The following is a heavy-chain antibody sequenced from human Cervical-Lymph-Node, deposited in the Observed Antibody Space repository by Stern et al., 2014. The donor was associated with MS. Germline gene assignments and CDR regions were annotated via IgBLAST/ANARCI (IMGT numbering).Heavy chain of an antibody. V-gene: IGHV3-13*01. CDR1: GFSFNSHD. Sequence: EVQLVESGGGLVQPGGSLRLSCAASGFSFNSHDIHWVRQVPGGRLEWVSALDISGGTSYAGSVKGRFTISGDNAKNSVLLQLNSLSAGDTAVYYCAREPAPPGMYHFDLWGRGTLVTVSS. D-gene: IGHD2-2*01. J-gene: IGHJ2*01. CDR3: AREPAPPGMYHFDL. CDR2: LDISGGT.